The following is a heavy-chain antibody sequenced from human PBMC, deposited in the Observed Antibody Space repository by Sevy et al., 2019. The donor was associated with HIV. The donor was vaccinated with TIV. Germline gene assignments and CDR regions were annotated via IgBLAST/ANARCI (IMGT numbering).Heavy chain of an antibody. D-gene: IGHD1-26*01. CDR1: GFTFSNYE. J-gene: IGHJ1*01. V-gene: IGHV3-48*03. CDR3: ARDRVGATGLGYFQH. Sequence: GGSLRLSCAASGFTFSNYEMNWVRQAPGKGLEWVSYISSSDSTIYYADSVRGRFIISRDNAKNSLYLQMNSLRAEDTAVYYCARDRVGATGLGYFQHWGHGTLVTVSS. CDR2: ISSSDSTI.